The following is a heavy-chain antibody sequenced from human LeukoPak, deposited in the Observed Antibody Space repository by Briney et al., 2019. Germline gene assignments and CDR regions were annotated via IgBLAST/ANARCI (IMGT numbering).Heavy chain of an antibody. CDR1: GYTFTGYY. CDR2: INPNSGGT. Sequence: ASVKVSCKASGYTFTGYYVHWVRQAPGQGLEWMGWINPNSGGTNYAQKFQGRVTVTRDTSITTAYMELNRLRSDDTAVYYCARDTAMVTYWFDPWGQGTLVTVSS. D-gene: IGHD5-18*01. V-gene: IGHV1-2*02. CDR3: ARDTAMVTYWFDP. J-gene: IGHJ5*02.